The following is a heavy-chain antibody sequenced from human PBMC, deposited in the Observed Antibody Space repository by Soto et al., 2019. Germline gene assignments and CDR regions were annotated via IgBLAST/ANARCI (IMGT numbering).Heavy chain of an antibody. D-gene: IGHD4-17*01. J-gene: IGHJ4*02. CDR1: SFTFTSYD. Sequence: QVRLVESGGGVVQPGRSLRLSCAASSFTFTSYDLHWVRQAPGKGLEWVAFISSDGTKKYYADSVKGRFTISRDNSKNTLYLQMNSLKPEDTAVYHCAKGPYGDSFFWGQGTLLTVSS. V-gene: IGHV3-30*18. CDR3: AKGPYGDSFF. CDR2: ISSDGTKK.